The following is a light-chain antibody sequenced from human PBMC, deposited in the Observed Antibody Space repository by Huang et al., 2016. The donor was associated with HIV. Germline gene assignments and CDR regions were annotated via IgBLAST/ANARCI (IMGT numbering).Light chain of an antibody. CDR3: QQYGSSPLT. Sequence: EIVLTQFLGTLSLSPGERATLSCRARQSVSSSYLAWYQQQIGQAPRLLIYGASTRAIGNPDRFIGSGSGTVFTLIIDTLHPEDFAVYYCQQYGSSPLTFGGGTKVEIK. CDR2: GAS. J-gene: IGKJ4*01. V-gene: IGKV3-20*01. CDR1: QSVSSSY.